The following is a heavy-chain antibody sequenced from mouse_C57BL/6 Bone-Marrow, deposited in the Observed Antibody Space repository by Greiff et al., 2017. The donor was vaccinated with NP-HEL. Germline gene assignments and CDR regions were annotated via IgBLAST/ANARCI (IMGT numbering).Heavy chain of an antibody. V-gene: IGHV5-6*01. CDR2: ISSGGSYT. J-gene: IGHJ4*01. Sequence: EVKLVESGGDLVKPGGSLKLSCAASGFTFSSYGMSWVRQTPDKRLEWVATISSGGSYTYYPDSVKGRFTISRDNAKNTLYLQMSSLKAEDTAMYYCARLGGGLLGSWGQGTSVTVSS. CDR1: GFTFSSYG. D-gene: IGHD2-2*01. CDR3: ARLGGGLLGS.